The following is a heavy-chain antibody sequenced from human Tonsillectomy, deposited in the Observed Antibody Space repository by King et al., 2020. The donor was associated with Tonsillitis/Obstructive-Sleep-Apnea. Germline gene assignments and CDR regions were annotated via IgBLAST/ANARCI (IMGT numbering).Heavy chain of an antibody. D-gene: IGHD2-15*01. J-gene: IGHJ4*02. V-gene: IGHV3-43*01. CDR1: GFTFDDYT. CDR3: AKDIGYCSGGSCPVGYYFDY. Sequence: VQLVESGGVVVQPGGSLRLSCAASGFTFDDYTMHWVRHAPGKGMEWVSLIRWDGGSTYYADSVKGRFTISRDNSKNSLYLQMNSLRTEDTALYYCAKDIGYCSGGSCPVGYYFDYWGQGTLVTVSS. CDR2: IRWDGGST.